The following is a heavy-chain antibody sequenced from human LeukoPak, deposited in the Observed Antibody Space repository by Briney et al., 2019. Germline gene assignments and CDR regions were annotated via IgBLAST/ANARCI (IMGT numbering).Heavy chain of an antibody. CDR2: ISAYNSNT. CDR3: ARKSQGYCSSTSCYENWFDP. Sequence: ASVKVSCKASGGTFSSYAISWVRQAPGQGLDWMGWISAYNSNTHYAQKLQGTVTMTTDTSTSTAYTELRSLRSDDTAVYYCARKSQGYCSSTSCYENWFDPWGQGTLVTVSS. J-gene: IGHJ5*02. D-gene: IGHD2-2*01. CDR1: GGTFSSYA. V-gene: IGHV1-18*01.